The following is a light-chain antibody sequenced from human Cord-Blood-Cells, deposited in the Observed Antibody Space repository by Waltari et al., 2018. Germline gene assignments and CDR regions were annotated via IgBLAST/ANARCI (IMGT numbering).Light chain of an antibody. J-gene: IGLJ2*01. CDR3: LAWDSSTVV. CDR1: KLGDKY. CDR2: QSS. Sequence: SYELTQPPSVSVSPGQTASITCSGDKLGDKYACWYQQKPGQSPVLVIYQSSKRPAGTPDRLSGSNSGNTGTLTISGTQAMDEADYYCLAWDSSTVVFGGGTKLTVL. V-gene: IGLV3-1*01.